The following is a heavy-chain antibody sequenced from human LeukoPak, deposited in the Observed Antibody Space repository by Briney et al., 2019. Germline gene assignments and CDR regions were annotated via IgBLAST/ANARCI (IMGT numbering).Heavy chain of an antibody. CDR3: AREPTLPRAETRKMYYYYGMDV. Sequence: SVKVSCKASGGTFSSYAISWVRQAPGQGLEWMGRIIPILGIANYAQKFQGRVTITADKSTSTAYMELSSLRSEDTAVYYCAREPTLPRAETRKMYYYYGMDVWGQGTTVTVSS. J-gene: IGHJ6*02. CDR2: IIPILGIA. V-gene: IGHV1-69*04. D-gene: IGHD6-25*01. CDR1: GGTFSSYA.